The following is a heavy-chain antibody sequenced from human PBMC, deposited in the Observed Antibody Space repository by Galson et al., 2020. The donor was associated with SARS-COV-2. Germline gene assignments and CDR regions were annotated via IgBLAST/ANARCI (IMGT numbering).Heavy chain of an antibody. Sequence: GWSLRLSCAASGFTFDDYAMNWVRQAPGKGLEWVSGISWNNNKIAYGDSVKGRFTISRDNAKNSLYLQMNSLRTEDTALYYCARGLDSTGYNWFDPWGQGTLVTVSS. CDR3: ARGLDSTGYNWFDP. V-gene: IGHV3-9*01. D-gene: IGHD3-22*01. CDR1: GFTFDDYA. J-gene: IGHJ5*02. CDR2: ISWNNNKI.